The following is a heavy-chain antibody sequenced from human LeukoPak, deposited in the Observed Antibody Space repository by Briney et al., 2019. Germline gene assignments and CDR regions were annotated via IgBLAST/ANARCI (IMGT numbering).Heavy chain of an antibody. CDR2: ISGSGGST. CDR3: AKDLEPADYGDYLNWFDP. D-gene: IGHD4-17*01. Sequence: GGSLRLSCAASGFTFSDYYMSWIRQAPGKGLEWVSAISGSGGSTYYADSVKGRFTISRDNSKNTLYLQMNSLRAEDTAVYYCAKDLEPADYGDYLNWFDPWGQGTLVTVSS. J-gene: IGHJ5*02. CDR1: GFTFSDYY. V-gene: IGHV3-23*01.